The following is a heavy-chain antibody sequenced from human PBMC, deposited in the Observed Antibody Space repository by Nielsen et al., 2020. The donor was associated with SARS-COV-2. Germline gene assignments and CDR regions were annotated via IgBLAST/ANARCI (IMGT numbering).Heavy chain of an antibody. D-gene: IGHD3-22*01. J-gene: IGHJ4*02. CDR3: AKIGEYDSSPY. V-gene: IGHV3-21*04. CDR1: GFTFSTST. CDR2: ISGRSTKI. Sequence: GESLKISCAASGFTFSTSTMSWVRQAPGKGLEWISSISGRSTKIYYADSVKGRFTISRDNSKNSLYLQMNSLRTEDTALYYCAKIGEYDSSPYWGQGTLVTVSS.